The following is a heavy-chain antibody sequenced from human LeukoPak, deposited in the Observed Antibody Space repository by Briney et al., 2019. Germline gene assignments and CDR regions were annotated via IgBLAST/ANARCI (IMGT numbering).Heavy chain of an antibody. CDR1: GFTFSNYY. V-gene: IGHV3-11*06. D-gene: IGHD6-13*01. CDR3: ARDEIAAAGALDY. J-gene: IGHJ4*02. CDR2: ITSSGSYT. Sequence: GGSLRLSCAASGFTFSNYYMSWIRQTPGKGLEWVSYITSSGSYTNYADSVKGRFTISRDNAKNSLYLQMNSLRAEDTAVYYCARDEIAAAGALDYRGQGTLVTVSS.